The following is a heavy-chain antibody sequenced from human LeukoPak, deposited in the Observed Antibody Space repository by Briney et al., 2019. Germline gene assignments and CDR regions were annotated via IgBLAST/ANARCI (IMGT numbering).Heavy chain of an antibody. D-gene: IGHD3-22*01. CDR3: AADSFYDSSGYSFDP. CDR1: GFTFTSSA. CDR2: IVVGSGNT. J-gene: IGHJ5*02. V-gene: IGHV1-58*02. Sequence: SVKVSCKASGFTFTSSAMQWVRQARGQRLEWIGWIVVGSGNTNYAQKFQERVTITRDMSTSTAYMELSSLRSEDTAVYYCAADSFYDSSGYSFDPWGQGTLVTVSS.